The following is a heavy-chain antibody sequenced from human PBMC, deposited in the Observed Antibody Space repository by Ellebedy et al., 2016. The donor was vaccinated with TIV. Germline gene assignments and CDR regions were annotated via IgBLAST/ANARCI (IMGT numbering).Heavy chain of an antibody. CDR1: GYSFTTYW. J-gene: IGHJ4*02. CDR3: ASSSGGNSDFDY. Sequence: ASVKVSCKPTGYSFTTYWIGWVRQMPGKGLEWMGIIYPRDSDTRYSPSFQGQVTISADKSISTAYLQWSSLKASDTAMYYCASSSGGNSDFDYWGQGTLVTVSS. CDR2: IYPRDSDT. V-gene: IGHV5-51*01. D-gene: IGHD4-23*01.